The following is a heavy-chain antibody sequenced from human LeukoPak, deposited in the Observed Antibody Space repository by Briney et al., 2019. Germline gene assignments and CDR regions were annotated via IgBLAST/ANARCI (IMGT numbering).Heavy chain of an antibody. CDR3: ARGARGYCSGGSCYKYVTYFDY. J-gene: IGHJ4*02. D-gene: IGHD2-15*01. CDR2: IYYSGST. CDR1: GGSFSSYY. V-gene: IGHV4-34*01. Sequence: SETLSLTCAVYGGSFSSYYWGWIRQPPGKGLEWIGSIYYSGSTYYNPSLKSRVTISVDTSKNQFSLKLSSVTAADTAVYYCARGARGYCSGGSCYKYVTYFDYWGQGTLVTVSS.